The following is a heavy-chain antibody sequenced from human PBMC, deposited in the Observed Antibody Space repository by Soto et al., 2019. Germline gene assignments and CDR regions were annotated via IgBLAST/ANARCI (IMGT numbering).Heavy chain of an antibody. V-gene: IGHV6-1*01. D-gene: IGHD3-10*01. CDR1: GDSVSSYSAA. Sequence: SQTLSLTCVISGDSVSSYSAAWNWIRQSPSGGLEWLGRTYYRSRFFSDYAESVKSRIIINPDTSKNQFSLQLKSVTPEDTAVYYCVRDRYSSSGWFDPWGQGTLVTVSS. J-gene: IGHJ5*02. CDR2: TYYRSRFFS. CDR3: VRDRYSSSGWFDP.